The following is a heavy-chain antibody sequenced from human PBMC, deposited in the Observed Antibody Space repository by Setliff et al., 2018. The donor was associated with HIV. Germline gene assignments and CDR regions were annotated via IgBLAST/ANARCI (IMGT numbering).Heavy chain of an antibody. J-gene: IGHJ4*02. CDR1: GGSISSGGYY. CDR3: ARLSSYRSSSYYFDY. V-gene: IGHV4-39*01. D-gene: IGHD6-6*01. CDR2: IYHSGST. Sequence: LSLTCTVSGGSISSGGYYWSWIRQPPGKGLEWIGNIYHSGSTLYKPSLKSRVTMSVDTSKNQFSLKLNSVTAADTAVYHCARLSSYRSSSYYFDYWGQGALVTVSS.